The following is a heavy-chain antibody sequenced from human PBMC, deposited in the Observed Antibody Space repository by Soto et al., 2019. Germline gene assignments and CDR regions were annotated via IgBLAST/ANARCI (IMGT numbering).Heavy chain of an antibody. CDR1: GGSISSGGYY. CDR2: IYYSGST. CDR3: ARDMLAATGYSYYCMDV. Sequence: SETLSLTCTVSGGSISSGGYYWSWIRQHQGKGLEWIGYIYYSGSTYYNPSRQSRVTISVDTSKNQFSLKLSSVTAADTAVYYCARDMLAATGYSYYCMDVWGQGTTVTVS. D-gene: IGHD6-13*01. V-gene: IGHV4-31*03. J-gene: IGHJ6*02.